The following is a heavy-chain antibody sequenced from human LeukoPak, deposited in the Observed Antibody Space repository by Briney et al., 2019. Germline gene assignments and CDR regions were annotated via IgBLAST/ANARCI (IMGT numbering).Heavy chain of an antibody. CDR1: GLTFSNYG. CDR2: TWYDGSNK. D-gene: IGHD3-22*01. J-gene: IGHJ4*02. CDR3: ARDRDYDSTLSQ. V-gene: IGHV3-33*01. Sequence: GGSLRLSCAASGLTFSNYGMHWVRQAPGKGLEWVAVTWYDGSNKYYADSVKGRFTISRDNSKNTLYLQMNSLRAEDTAVYYCARDRDYDSTLSQWGQGTLVTVSS.